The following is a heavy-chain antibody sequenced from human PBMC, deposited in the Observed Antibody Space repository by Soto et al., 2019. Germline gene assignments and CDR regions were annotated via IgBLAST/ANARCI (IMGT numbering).Heavy chain of an antibody. CDR1: GFTFSSYA. CDR2: ISGSGGST. CDR3: ATPKVVAADNWFDP. Sequence: GGSLRLSCAASGFTFSSYAMSWVRQAPGKGLEWVSAISGSGGSTYYADSVKGRFTISRDNSKNTLYLQMNSLRAEDTALYYCATPKVVAADNWFDPWGQGTLVTVSS. V-gene: IGHV3-23*01. J-gene: IGHJ5*02. D-gene: IGHD2-15*01.